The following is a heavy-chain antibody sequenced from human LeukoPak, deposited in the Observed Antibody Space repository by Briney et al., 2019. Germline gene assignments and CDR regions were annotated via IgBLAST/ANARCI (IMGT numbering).Heavy chain of an antibody. V-gene: IGHV1-69*05. CDR3: VRDGFGEGYNSRRFDP. Sequence: VASVEVSCKASGGIYSSYTISWVRQAPGQGLEWMGGIIPVFSTTNLAQEFQGRLKISMDESTSTAYMQLSSLRYDDTAVYYCVRDGFGEGYNSRRFDPWGQGTLVTVST. CDR1: GGIYSSYT. CDR2: IIPVFSTT. D-gene: IGHD5-24*01. J-gene: IGHJ5*02.